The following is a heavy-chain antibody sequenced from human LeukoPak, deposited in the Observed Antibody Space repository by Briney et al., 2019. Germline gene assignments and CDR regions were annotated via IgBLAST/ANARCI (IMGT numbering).Heavy chain of an antibody. V-gene: IGHV1-18*01. CDR2: ISGYNGNT. CDR1: GYAFTSYG. D-gene: IGHD1-1*01. CDR3: ARDKQLDWAHYYYYYMDV. Sequence: ASMKVSCKASGYAFTSYGITWVRQAPGQGLEWMGWISGYNGNTNYAQKFQGRVTMTTDTSTSTVYMELRSLRSDDTAVYYCARDKQLDWAHYYYYYMDVWGKGTTVTVSS. J-gene: IGHJ6*03.